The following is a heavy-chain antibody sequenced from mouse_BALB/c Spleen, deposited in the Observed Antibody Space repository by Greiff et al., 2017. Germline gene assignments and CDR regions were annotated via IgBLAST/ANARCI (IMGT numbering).Heavy chain of an antibody. V-gene: IGHV5-6-3*01. J-gene: IGHJ4*01. Sequence: EVMLVESGGGLVQPGGSLKLSCAASGFTFSSYGMSWVRQTPDKRLELVATINSNGGSTYYPDSVKGRFTISRDNAKNTLYLQMSSLKSEDTAMYYCARDPLYGYDAMDYWGQGTSVTVSS. CDR1: GFTFSSYG. CDR2: INSNGGST. CDR3: ARDPLYGYDAMDY. D-gene: IGHD1-1*01.